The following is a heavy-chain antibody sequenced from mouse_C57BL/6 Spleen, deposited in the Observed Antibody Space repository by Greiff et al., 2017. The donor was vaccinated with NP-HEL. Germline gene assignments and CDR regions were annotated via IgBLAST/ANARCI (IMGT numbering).Heavy chain of an antibody. Sequence: EVKLVESGPELVKPGASVKIPCKASGYTFTDYNMDWVKQSHGKSLEWIGDINPNNGGTIYNQKFKGKATLTVDKSSSTAYMELRSLTSEDTAVYYCARWLYYGSSYAWFAYWGKGTLVTVSA. D-gene: IGHD1-1*01. CDR2: INPNNGGT. V-gene: IGHV1-18*01. J-gene: IGHJ3*01. CDR3: ARWLYYGSSYAWFAY. CDR1: GYTFTDYN.